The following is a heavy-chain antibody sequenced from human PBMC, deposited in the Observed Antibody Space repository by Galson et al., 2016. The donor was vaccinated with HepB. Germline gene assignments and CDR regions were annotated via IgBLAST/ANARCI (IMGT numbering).Heavy chain of an antibody. CDR1: GDSVSNNSAP. D-gene: IGHD3-10*01. Sequence: CAISGDSVSNNSAPWNWIRQSPSRGLEWLGRTYYRSKWYTDYADSVRRRITIKADTSKNHFSLLLNSVTPEDSAIYYCARGFGTFGESFLAWGQGTLVTVSS. V-gene: IGHV6-1*01. J-gene: IGHJ5*02. CDR3: ARGFGTFGESFLA. CDR2: TYYRSKWYT.